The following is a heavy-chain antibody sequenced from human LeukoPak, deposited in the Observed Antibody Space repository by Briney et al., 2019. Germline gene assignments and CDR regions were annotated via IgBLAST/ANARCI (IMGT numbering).Heavy chain of an antibody. CDR3: AKDSSSWQTKYYYYYYGMDV. J-gene: IGHJ6*02. V-gene: IGHV4-34*01. D-gene: IGHD6-13*01. CDR2: INHSGST. Sequence: PSETLSLTCAVYGGSFSGYYWSWIRQPPGKGLEWIGEINHSGSTNYNPSLKSRVTISVDTSKNQFSLKLSSVTAADTAVYYCAKDSSSWQTKYYYYYYGMDVWGQGTTVTVSS. CDR1: GGSFSGYY.